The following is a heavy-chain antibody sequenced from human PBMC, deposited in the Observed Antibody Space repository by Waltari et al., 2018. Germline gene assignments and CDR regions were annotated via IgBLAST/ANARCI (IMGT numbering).Heavy chain of an antibody. CDR2: IWADARKK. Sequence: QVQLVESGGGVVQPGGSLRLSCAAAGFALRRFGMHWVRQAPGKGLEWVACIWADARKKFYADSGNGRFTISRDNSKNTLCLEMNSLRSEDTAVYYCAKDIGSWYYSDYWGQGTLVTVSS. D-gene: IGHD6-13*01. CDR3: AKDIGSWYYSDY. CDR1: GFALRRFG. V-gene: IGHV3-30*02. J-gene: IGHJ4*02.